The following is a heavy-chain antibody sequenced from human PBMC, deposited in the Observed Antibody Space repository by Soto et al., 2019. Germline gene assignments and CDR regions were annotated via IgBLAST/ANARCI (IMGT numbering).Heavy chain of an antibody. J-gene: IGHJ6*03. V-gene: IGHV3-64*01. Sequence: GGSLRLSCAASGFTLSGYAMYWVRQAPGKGLEYVSGISSNGVGTYYANSVQGRFTISRDDSKNTVYLQMGSLRPEDMAVYYCARRARPDFYYMDVWGKGTTVTVSS. D-gene: IGHD6-6*01. CDR3: ARRARPDFYYMDV. CDR1: GFTLSGYA. CDR2: ISSNGVGT.